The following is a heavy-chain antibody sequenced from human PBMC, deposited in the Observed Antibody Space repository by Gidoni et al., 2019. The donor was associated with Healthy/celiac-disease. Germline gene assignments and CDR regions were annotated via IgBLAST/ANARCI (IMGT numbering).Heavy chain of an antibody. V-gene: IGHV3-9*01. Sequence: EVQLVESGGGLVQPGRSLRTSCAASGFTFDDYAMHWVRQAPGTGLEWVSGISWNSGSIGYADSVKGRFTISRDNAKNSLYLQMNSLRAEDTALYYCVPITAGQWLVPYWGQGTLVTVSS. D-gene: IGHD6-19*01. CDR3: VPITAGQWLVPY. CDR2: ISWNSGSI. CDR1: GFTFDDYA. J-gene: IGHJ4*02.